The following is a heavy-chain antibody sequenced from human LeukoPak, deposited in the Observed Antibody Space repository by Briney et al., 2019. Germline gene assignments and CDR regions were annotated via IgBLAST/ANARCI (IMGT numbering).Heavy chain of an antibody. CDR3: ARALLTGYPLFHYGMDV. CDR2: IISSSSAI. D-gene: IGHD3-9*01. CDR1: RFTFSNYR. V-gene: IGHV3-48*04. J-gene: IGHJ6*02. Sequence: GGALRLSCAASRFTFSNYRMNWVRQAPGKGLEGVSYIISSSSAIYYADSVKGGFTISRDNAKNSLYLQMNSLRAEDTAVYYCARALLTGYPLFHYGMDVWGQGTTVTVS.